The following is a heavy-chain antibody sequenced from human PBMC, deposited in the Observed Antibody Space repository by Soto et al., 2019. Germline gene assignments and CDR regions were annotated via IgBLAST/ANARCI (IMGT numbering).Heavy chain of an antibody. D-gene: IGHD3-9*01. CDR2: IYPGDSDT. J-gene: IGHJ4*02. CDR3: ARSPPPNYDILTGPFDY. Sequence: GESLKISCKGSGYSFTSYWIGWVRQMPWKGLEWMGIIYPGDSDTRYSPSFQGQVTISADKSISTAYLQWSSLKASDTAMYYCARSPPPNYDILTGPFDYWGKGTLVTVS. CDR1: GYSFTSYW. V-gene: IGHV5-51*01.